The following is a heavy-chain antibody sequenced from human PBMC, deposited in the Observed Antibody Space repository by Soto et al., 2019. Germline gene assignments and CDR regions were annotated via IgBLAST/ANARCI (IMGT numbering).Heavy chain of an antibody. CDR2: IDSSGGT. Sequence: PSETLSLTCTVSDASSSSYKCSWIRQPPGRRLEWIGYIDSSGGTSYNPSLQSRVTISVDTSTKQFSLKLSSVTAADTAVYYCVRQGFGRLHGLVDVWGQGTTVTVS. D-gene: IGHD3-10*01. CDR3: VRQGFGRLHGLVDV. V-gene: IGHV4-59*08. J-gene: IGHJ6*02. CDR1: DASSSSYK.